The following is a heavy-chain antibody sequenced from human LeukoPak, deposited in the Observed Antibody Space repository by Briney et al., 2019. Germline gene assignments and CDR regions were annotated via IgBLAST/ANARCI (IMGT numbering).Heavy chain of an antibody. V-gene: IGHV4-39*07. D-gene: IGHD4-17*01. J-gene: IGHJ4*02. CDR2: VYYSGST. CDR1: GGSISSSSYY. Sequence: SETLSLTCTVSGGSISSSSYYWGWIRQPPGKGLEWIGSVYYSGSTYYNPSLKSRVTILVDTSKNQFSLKLSSVTAADTAVYYCARDLMGTVTTWGQGTLVTVSS. CDR3: ARDLMGTVTT.